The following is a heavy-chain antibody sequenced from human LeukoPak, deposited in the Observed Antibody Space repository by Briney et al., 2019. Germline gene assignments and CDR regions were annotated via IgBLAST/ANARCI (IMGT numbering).Heavy chain of an antibody. Sequence: SETLSLTCTVSGGSISSYYWSWIRQPPGKGLEWIGYIYYSGSTNYNPSLKSQVTISVDTSKNQFSLKLSSVTAADTAVYYCARVVKDYGGNSGWFDPWGQGTLVTVSS. V-gene: IGHV4-59*01. D-gene: IGHD4-23*01. CDR1: GGSISSYY. J-gene: IGHJ5*02. CDR2: IYYSGST. CDR3: ARVVKDYGGNSGWFDP.